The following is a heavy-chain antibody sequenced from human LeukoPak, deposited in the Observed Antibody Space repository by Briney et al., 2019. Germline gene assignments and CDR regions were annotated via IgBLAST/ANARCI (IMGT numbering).Heavy chain of an antibody. Sequence: SETLSLTCTVSGASIHDDHFTWIRQPPGRGLEWIGFVYYRGSAKYNPSLESRVTISVDTSKKQISLILKSVTAADTAVYYCGRNFEASSTWYIQYWGQGSLVTVSS. J-gene: IGHJ1*01. CDR1: GASIHDDH. D-gene: IGHD2-2*01. CDR3: GRNFEASSTWYIQY. V-gene: IGHV4-59*12. CDR2: VYYRGSA.